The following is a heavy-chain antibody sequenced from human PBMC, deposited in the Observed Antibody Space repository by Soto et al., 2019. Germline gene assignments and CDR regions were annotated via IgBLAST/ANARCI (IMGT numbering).Heavy chain of an antibody. CDR1: GFTFSNHA. CDR3: AKGKANSVFGVDTLFDY. D-gene: IGHD3-3*01. J-gene: IGHJ4*02. V-gene: IGHV3-23*01. Sequence: GGSLRLSCAASGFTFSNHAMSWVRQAPGKGLEWVSLISGSGGNTDYADSVRGRFTISRDNSKKTVYLQMNSLRADDTAVYYCAKGKANSVFGVDTLFDYWGQGTLVTVSS. CDR2: ISGSGGNT.